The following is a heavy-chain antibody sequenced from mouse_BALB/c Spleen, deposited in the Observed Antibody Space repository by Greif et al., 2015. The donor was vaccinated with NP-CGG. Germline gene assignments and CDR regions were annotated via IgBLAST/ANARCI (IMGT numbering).Heavy chain of an antibody. D-gene: IGHD2-3*01. CDR1: GDSIASGY. J-gene: IGHJ4*01. V-gene: IGHV3-8*02. CDR3: ARYDGYYYYAMDY. CDR2: ISYSGST. Sequence: EVKLVESGPSLVKPSQTLSLTCSVTGDSIASGYWNWIRKFPGNKLEYMGYISYSGSTYYNPSLKSRISITRDTSKNQYYLQLNSVTTEDTATYYCARYDGYYYYAMDYWGQGTSVTVSS.